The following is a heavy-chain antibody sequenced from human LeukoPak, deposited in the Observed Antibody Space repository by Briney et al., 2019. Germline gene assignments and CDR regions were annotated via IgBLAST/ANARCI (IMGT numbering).Heavy chain of an antibody. V-gene: IGHV4-59*08. Sequence: PSETLSLTCTVSGGSISSYYWSWIRQPPGKGLEWIGYIYYSGSTNYNPSLKSRVTISVDTSKNQFSLKLSSVTAADTAVYYCARGVYSSSYQDGYYYYGMDVWGQGTTVTVSS. CDR2: IYYSGST. CDR1: GGSISSYY. CDR3: ARGVYSSSYQDGYYYYGMDV. D-gene: IGHD6-13*01. J-gene: IGHJ6*02.